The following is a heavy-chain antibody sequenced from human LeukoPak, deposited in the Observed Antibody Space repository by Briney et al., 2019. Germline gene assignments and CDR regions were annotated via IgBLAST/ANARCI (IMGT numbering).Heavy chain of an antibody. CDR1: GFTFSSYW. V-gene: IGHV3-7*01. D-gene: IGHD6-19*01. CDR2: IKQDGSEK. J-gene: IGHJ4*02. Sequence: GGSLRLSCAASGFTFSSYWMSWVRQAPGKGLEWVANIKQDGSEKYYVDSVRGRFTISRDNAKYSLFLEMSSLRAEDTAVYYCARSVAGLDYWGQGTLVTVSS. CDR3: ARSVAGLDY.